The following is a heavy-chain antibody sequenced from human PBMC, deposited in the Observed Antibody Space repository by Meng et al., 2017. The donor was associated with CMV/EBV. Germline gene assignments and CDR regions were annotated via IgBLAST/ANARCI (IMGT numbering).Heavy chain of an antibody. CDR2: IKQDGSEK. V-gene: IGHV3-7*01. Sequence: GGSLRLSCAASGFTFSSYWMSWVRQAPGKGLEWVANIKQDGSEKYYVGSVKGRFTISRDNAKNSLYLQMNSLRAEDTAVYYCAPSLGYCSGGSCYRDYWGQGTLVTVSS. J-gene: IGHJ4*02. D-gene: IGHD2-15*01. CDR1: GFTFSSYW. CDR3: APSLGYCSGGSCYRDY.